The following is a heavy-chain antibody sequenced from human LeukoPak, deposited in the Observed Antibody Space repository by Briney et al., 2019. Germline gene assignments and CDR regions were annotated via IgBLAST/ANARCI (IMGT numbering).Heavy chain of an antibody. D-gene: IGHD3-10*01. CDR3: ARVALFGSGSYYWFDP. Sequence: SETLSLTYPVSGGSISGHYWSWIRQPAGKGLEWIGRIYMTGSTNYNPSLKSRVTMSVDMSKNQFSLKLSSVTAADTAVYFCARVALFGSGSYYWFDPWGQGTLVTVSS. V-gene: IGHV4-4*07. J-gene: IGHJ5*02. CDR2: IYMTGST. CDR1: GGSISGHY.